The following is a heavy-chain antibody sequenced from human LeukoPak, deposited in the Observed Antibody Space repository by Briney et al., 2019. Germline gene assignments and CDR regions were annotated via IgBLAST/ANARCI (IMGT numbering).Heavy chain of an antibody. Sequence: GGSLRLSCAASGFTFTAYAMSWVRQAPGKGLEWISAISGSAYYTSYADSVKGRFTISRDNSKNTPYLQMNSLRAEDTALYYCAKHKVATKVKDYWGQGTLVTVSS. J-gene: IGHJ4*02. CDR3: AKHKVATKVKDY. D-gene: IGHD3-22*01. CDR1: GFTFTAYA. V-gene: IGHV3-23*01. CDR2: ISGSAYYT.